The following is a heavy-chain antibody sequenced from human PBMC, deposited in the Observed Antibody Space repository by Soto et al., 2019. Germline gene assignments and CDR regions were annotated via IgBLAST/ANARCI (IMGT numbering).Heavy chain of an antibody. D-gene: IGHD4-17*01. V-gene: IGHV3-9*01. Sequence: QPGESLRLSXTASGWNFAEDTMNWVKQATGRGLGWVSGLYWNSGTLAYAESVKGRFTISRDNARKSLYLQMHRLSADDTALDYGGKDGDNGDYEGGMGEAYDVWGRGTMVTV. CDR3: GKDGDNGDYEGGMGEAYDV. CDR2: LYWNSGTL. CDR1: GWNFAEDT. J-gene: IGHJ3*01.